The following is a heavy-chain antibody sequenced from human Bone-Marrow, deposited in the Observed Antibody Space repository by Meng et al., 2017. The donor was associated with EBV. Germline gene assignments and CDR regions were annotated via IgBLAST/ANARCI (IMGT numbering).Heavy chain of an antibody. CDR2: ISSYIANT. D-gene: IGHD1-26*01. V-gene: IGHV1-18*01. J-gene: IGHJ4*02. CDR3: ARDLSQYSGSYGIDH. Sequence: QVQLGQLGGGVKTPGASVKVSCKASGYTFISYGISWVRQAPGQGLEWMGWISSYIANTNYAQKFQGRVTLTTDTSTNTAHMELRDLRSDDTAVYYCARDLSQYSGSYGIDHWGQGTLVTVSS. CDR1: GYTFISYG.